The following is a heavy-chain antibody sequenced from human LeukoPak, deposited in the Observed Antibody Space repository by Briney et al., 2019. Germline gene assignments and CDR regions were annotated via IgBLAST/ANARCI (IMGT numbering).Heavy chain of an antibody. Sequence: SETLSLTCAVYGGSFSGYYRSWIRQPPGKGLEWIGEINHSGSTNYNPSLKSRVTISVDTSKNQFSLKLSSVTAADTTVYYCARGNYDFWSGYQSPYYYYGMDVWGQGTTVTVSS. V-gene: IGHV4-34*01. J-gene: IGHJ6*02. CDR2: INHSGST. CDR3: ARGNYDFWSGYQSPYYYYGMDV. CDR1: GGSFSGYY. D-gene: IGHD3-3*01.